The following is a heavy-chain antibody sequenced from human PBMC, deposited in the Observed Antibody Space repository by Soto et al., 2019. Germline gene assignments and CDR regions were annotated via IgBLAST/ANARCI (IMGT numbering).Heavy chain of an antibody. D-gene: IGHD4-17*01. CDR2: IIPIFGTA. Sequence: QVQLVQSGAEVKKPGSSVKVSCKASGGTFSSYALSWVRQDPGQVLEWLGGIIPIFGTANYAQKFQGRVTITADEATSTAYMELSSLRSEDTAVYYCARAAGTTVTTLNGFDPWGQGTLVSVSS. CDR1: GGTFSSYA. J-gene: IGHJ5*02. CDR3: ARAAGTTVTTLNGFDP. V-gene: IGHV1-69*01.